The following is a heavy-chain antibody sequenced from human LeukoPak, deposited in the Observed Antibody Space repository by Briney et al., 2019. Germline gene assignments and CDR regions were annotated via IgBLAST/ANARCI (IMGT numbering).Heavy chain of an antibody. D-gene: IGHD6-19*01. CDR2: ISSSDNVI. CDR1: GFTFSSYA. CDR3: ARDRYSTGWFEF. Sequence: GGSLRLSCAASGFTFSSYAMSWVRQAPGKGLEWVSYISSSDNVIHYADSVKGRFTISRDNAKNSLYLQMNSLRAEDTAVYYCARDRYSTGWFEFWGRGTLVTVSS. V-gene: IGHV3-48*03. J-gene: IGHJ4*02.